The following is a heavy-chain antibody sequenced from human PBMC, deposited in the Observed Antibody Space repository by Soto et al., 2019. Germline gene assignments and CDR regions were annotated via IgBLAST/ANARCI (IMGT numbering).Heavy chain of an antibody. CDR2: IYYSGST. J-gene: IGHJ4*02. CDR1: GGSVSSSGNY. D-gene: IGHD3-22*01. V-gene: IGHV4-39*01. CDR3: ARLGGYYQAFDS. Sequence: PSETLSLTCTVSGGSVSSSGNYWGWIRQPPGKGLEWIGSIYYSGSTYYNPSLKSRVTTSVDTSKNQFSLKLSSVTAADTAVYYCARLGGYYQAFDSWGQGTLVTSPQ.